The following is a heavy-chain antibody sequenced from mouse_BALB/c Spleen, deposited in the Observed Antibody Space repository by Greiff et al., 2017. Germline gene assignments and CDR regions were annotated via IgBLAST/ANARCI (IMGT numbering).Heavy chain of an antibody. CDR3: ARGGLLYYGSSYGYY. V-gene: IGHV1-9*01. D-gene: IGHD1-1*01. CDR1: GYTFSSYW. Sequence: VQLKESGAELMKPGASVKISCKATGYTFSSYWIEWVKQRPGHGLEWIGEILPGSGSTNYNEKFKGKATFTADTSSNTAYMQLSSLTSEDSAVYYCARGGLLYYGSSYGYYWGQGTTLTVSS. CDR2: ILPGSGST. J-gene: IGHJ2*01.